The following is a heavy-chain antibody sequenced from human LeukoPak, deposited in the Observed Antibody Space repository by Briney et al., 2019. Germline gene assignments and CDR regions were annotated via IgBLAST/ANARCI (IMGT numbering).Heavy chain of an antibody. Sequence: SETLSLTCSVFTGSISSYQWSWIRQPPGKALEWIGYVHYSGSTNYNPSLKSRVSMSVDTPKNQFSLKLISVTAADTAVYYCARHGWYYFDYWGQGTLVTVSS. CDR2: VHYSGST. CDR1: TGSISSYQ. D-gene: IGHD6-19*01. J-gene: IGHJ4*02. CDR3: ARHGWYYFDY. V-gene: IGHV4-59*08.